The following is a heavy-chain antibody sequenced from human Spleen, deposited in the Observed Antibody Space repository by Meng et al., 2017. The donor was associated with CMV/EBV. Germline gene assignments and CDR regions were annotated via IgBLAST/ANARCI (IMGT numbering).Heavy chain of an antibody. CDR2: ISWNSGSI. Sequence: GGSLRLSCAASGFTFDDYAMHWVRQAPGKGLEWVSGISWNSGSIGYADSVKGRFTISRDNAKNSLYLQMNSLRAKDMALYYCAKEVYGGKFFGAPRKYYFDYWGQGTLVTVSS. CDR3: AKEVYGGKFFGAPRKYYFDY. D-gene: IGHD4/OR15-4a*01. J-gene: IGHJ4*02. CDR1: GFTFDDYA. V-gene: IGHV3-9*03.